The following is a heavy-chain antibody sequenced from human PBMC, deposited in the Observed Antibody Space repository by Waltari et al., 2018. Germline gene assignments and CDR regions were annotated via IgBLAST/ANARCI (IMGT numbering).Heavy chain of an antibody. V-gene: IGHV4-4*02. D-gene: IGHD2-15*01. J-gene: IGHJ4*02. CDR3: ARDRGRGLYLDS. Sequence: PGLVKPSGTLSLTCAVSGVSMTNTDFWSWVRQPPGKGLEWIGQIHRSGRTNYNPSFASRVSMSIDTSNNHFSLMVTSATAADTAVYYCARDRGRGLYLDSWGQGTLVTVSP. CDR2: IHRSGRT. CDR1: GVSMTNTDF.